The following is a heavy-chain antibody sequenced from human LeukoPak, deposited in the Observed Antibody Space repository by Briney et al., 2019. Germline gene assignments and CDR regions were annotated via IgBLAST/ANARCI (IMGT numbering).Heavy chain of an antibody. V-gene: IGHV3-33*01. J-gene: IGHJ4*02. CDR2: IWYDGSNK. D-gene: IGHD6-19*01. Sequence: GGSLRLSCAASGFTFSSYGMHWVRQAPGKGLEWVAVIWYDGSNKYYADSVKGRFTISRDNSKNTLYLQMNSLRAEDTAVYYCARDMSDSSGWPLFDYWGQGTLVTVSS. CDR1: GFTFSSYG. CDR3: ARDMSDSSGWPLFDY.